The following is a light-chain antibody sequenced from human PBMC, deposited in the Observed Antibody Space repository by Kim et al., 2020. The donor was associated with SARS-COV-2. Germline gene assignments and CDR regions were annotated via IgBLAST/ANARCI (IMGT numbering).Light chain of an antibody. CDR3: SSYTSSSTRV. CDR2: DVS. Sequence: QSVLTQPASVSGSPGQSITISCTGTSSDVGGYNYVSWYQQHPGKAPNLMIYDVSNRPSGVSNRFSGSKSGNTASLTISGLQAEDEADYYCSSYTSSSTRVFGGGTQLTVL. CDR1: SSDVGGYNY. J-gene: IGLJ2*01. V-gene: IGLV2-14*03.